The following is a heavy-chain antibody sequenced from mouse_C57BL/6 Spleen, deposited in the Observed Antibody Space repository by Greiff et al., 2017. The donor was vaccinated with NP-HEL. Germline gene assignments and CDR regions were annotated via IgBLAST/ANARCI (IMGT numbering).Heavy chain of an antibody. Sequence: VQLQQSGAELVKPGASVKMSCKASGYTFTSYWITWVKQRPGQGLEWIGDIYPGSGSTNYNEKFKSKATLTVDTSSSTAYMQLSSLTSEDSAVYYCARHHYYGSSEYYFDYWGQGTTLTVSS. CDR3: ARHHYYGSSEYYFDY. V-gene: IGHV1-55*01. CDR2: IYPGSGST. J-gene: IGHJ2*01. CDR1: GYTFTSYW. D-gene: IGHD1-1*01.